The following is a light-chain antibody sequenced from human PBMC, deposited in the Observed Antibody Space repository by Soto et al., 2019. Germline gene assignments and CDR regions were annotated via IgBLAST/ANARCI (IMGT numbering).Light chain of an antibody. Sequence: DIQRTQSPSSLSASVGYRVTITCQASQDIIKYLNWYQQKPGKAPKLLIYDASNLEAGVPSRFSGTGPGTFYTFTISSLHPEDFATYHCQQYDSIPFTFGPGTKVDI. CDR3: QQYDSIPFT. V-gene: IGKV1-33*01. CDR1: QDIIKY. CDR2: DAS. J-gene: IGKJ3*01.